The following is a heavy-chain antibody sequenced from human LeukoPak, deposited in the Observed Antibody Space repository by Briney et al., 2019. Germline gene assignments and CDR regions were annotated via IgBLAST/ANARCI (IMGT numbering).Heavy chain of an antibody. V-gene: IGHV3-21*01. CDR2: ISSSSSYI. J-gene: IGHJ4*02. D-gene: IGHD6-6*01. CDR3: ARSIAARPPLPFDY. CDR1: GFTFSSYS. Sequence: GGSLRLSCAASGFTFSSYSMNWVRQAPGKGLEWVSSISSSSSYIYYADSVKGRFTISRDNAKNSLYLQMNSLRAEDTAVYYCARSIAARPPLPFDYWGQGTLVTVSS.